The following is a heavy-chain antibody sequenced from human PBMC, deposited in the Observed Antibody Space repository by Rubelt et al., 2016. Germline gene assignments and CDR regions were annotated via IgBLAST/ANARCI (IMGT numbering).Heavy chain of an antibody. CDR2: ISAYNGYT. V-gene: IGHV1-18*01. D-gene: IGHD2-15*01. J-gene: IGHJ4*02. CDR3: ARDRGGYYFDY. Sequence: QVQLVQSGAEVKKPGASVKVSCKASGYTFTSYGISWVRQAPGQGLEWMGWISAYNGYTNYAQKVKGRVTVTTDTSTSTAYMELRGLRSDETAVYYGARDRGGYYFDYWGQGTLVTVSS. CDR1: GYTFTSYG.